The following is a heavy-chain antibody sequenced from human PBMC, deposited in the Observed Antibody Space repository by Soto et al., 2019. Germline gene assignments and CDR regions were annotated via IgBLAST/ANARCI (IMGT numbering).Heavy chain of an antibody. J-gene: IGHJ4*02. D-gene: IGHD2-2*01. CDR1: GGSTSIFY. CDR3: ARSGCTSSNCYGPPDY. CDR2: IYYSGTT. Sequence: PSETLSLTCTVSGGSTSIFYWSWIRQPPGKGLEWIGYIYYSGTTNYNPSLKSRVTISVDTSKNQFSLKLSSVTAADTAVYYCARSGCTSSNCYGPPDYWGQGTLVTVSS. V-gene: IGHV4-59*08.